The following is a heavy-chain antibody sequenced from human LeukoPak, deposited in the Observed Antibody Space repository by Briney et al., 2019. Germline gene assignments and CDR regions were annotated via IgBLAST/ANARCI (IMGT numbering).Heavy chain of an antibody. D-gene: IGHD3-22*01. J-gene: IGHJ5*02. CDR2: INPNSGGT. V-gene: IGHV1-2*02. CDR3: TSDTYYYDSTGLGHWFDP. Sequence: ASVKVSCRASGYTFTGYYMHWVRQAPGQGLEWMGWINPNSGGTNYAQKFQGRVTMTWDTSISTAYMELSSLRSDDTAVYYCTSDTYYYDSTGLGHWFDPWGQGTLVTVSS. CDR1: GYTFTGYY.